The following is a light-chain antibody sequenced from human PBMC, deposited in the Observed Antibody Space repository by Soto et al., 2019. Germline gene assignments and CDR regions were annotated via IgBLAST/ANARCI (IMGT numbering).Light chain of an antibody. CDR1: TGAVTSGYY. CDR2: STS. CDR3: LLDDGGAHLV. Sequence: QAVVTQAPSLTVSPGGTVTLTCASSTGAVTSGYYPNWFQQKPGPAPRALIYSTSNKHSWTHALFSGSLRGGKAALTLAGGPAEEEAEYYGLLDDGGAHLVFGGGTKLTVL. J-gene: IGLJ2*01. V-gene: IGLV7-43*01.